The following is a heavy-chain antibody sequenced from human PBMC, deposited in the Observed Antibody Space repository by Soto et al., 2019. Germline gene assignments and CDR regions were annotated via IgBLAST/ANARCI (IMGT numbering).Heavy chain of an antibody. CDR1: GGSISSSSYY. D-gene: IGHD5-18*01. CDR3: ARDGGPVDTAMVVDY. CDR2: IYYSGST. V-gene: IGHV4-39*07. J-gene: IGHJ4*02. Sequence: SETLSLTCTVSGGSISSSSYYWGWIRQPPGKGLEWIGSIYYSGSTYYNPSLKSRVTISVDTSKNQFSLKLSSVTAADTAVYYCARDGGPVDTAMVVDYWGQGTLVTVSS.